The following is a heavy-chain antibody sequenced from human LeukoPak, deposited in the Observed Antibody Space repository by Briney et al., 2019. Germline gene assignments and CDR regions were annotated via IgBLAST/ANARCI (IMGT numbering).Heavy chain of an antibody. V-gene: IGHV3-13*01. CDR1: GFTFSKDD. J-gene: IGHJ2*01. CDR3: TKEFCGSRAACAGGSHYHF. CDR2: IGVTGDT. Sequence: PGGSLRLSCAASGFTFSKDDFHWVRRAPGKGLEWVAAIGVTGDTYYADSVKGRFTLSREDAANSLYLQMRSLGAGDTALYYYTKEFCGSRAACAGGSHYHFWGRGALVTVSS. D-gene: IGHD2-15*01.